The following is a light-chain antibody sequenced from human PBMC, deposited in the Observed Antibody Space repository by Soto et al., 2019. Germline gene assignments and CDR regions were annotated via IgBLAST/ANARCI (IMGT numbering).Light chain of an antibody. CDR1: SSDVGSYKS. J-gene: IGLJ3*02. CDR2: DVN. Sequence: QSALTQPRSVSASPGQSVTISCTGTSSDVGSYKSVSWYQQFPGKAPKLIMYDVNKRPSGVPYRFSGSKSVNTASLTISGLQAEDESDYYCCSYAGSYSWVFGGGTKLTVL. V-gene: IGLV2-11*01. CDR3: CSYAGSYSWV.